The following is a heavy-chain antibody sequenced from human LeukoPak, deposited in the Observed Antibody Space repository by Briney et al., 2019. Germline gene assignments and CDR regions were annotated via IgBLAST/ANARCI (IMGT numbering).Heavy chain of an antibody. CDR2: ISDSSDII. D-gene: IGHD5/OR15-5a*01. Sequence: AGSLRLSCAASGFIFSAYSMNWVRQAPGKGRKWVSYISDSSDIIYYTDSVKGRFTISTDNAKDSLYLQLNSVRAEDTSIYYCAGGYSVTYPNVWGEGTMVTVSS. V-gene: IGHV3-48*04. CDR3: AGGYSVTYPNV. J-gene: IGHJ3*01. CDR1: GFIFSAYS.